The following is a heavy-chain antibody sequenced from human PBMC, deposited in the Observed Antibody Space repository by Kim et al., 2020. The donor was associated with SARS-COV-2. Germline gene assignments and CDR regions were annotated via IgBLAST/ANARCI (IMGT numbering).Heavy chain of an antibody. CDR3: ASDSIGYYYVRGTAFDI. Sequence: NSVKGRFTISRDNSKNTLYLQMGSLRAEDMAVYYCASDSIGYYYVRGTAFDIWGQGTMVTVSS. V-gene: IGHV3-64*01. D-gene: IGHD3-22*01. J-gene: IGHJ3*02.